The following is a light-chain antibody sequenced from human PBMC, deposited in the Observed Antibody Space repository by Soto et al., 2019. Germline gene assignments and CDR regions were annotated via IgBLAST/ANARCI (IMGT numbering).Light chain of an antibody. Sequence: QSALTQPRSVSGSPGQSVSISCTGTSSDVGGYTYVSWYQQHPGKAPKVMIYDVSKRPSGVPDRFSGSKSGNTASLTISGLQSEDEAEYYCCSYAGRYTYVFGTGTKVTVL. CDR3: CSYAGRYTYV. CDR2: DVS. V-gene: IGLV2-11*01. CDR1: SSDVGGYTY. J-gene: IGLJ1*01.